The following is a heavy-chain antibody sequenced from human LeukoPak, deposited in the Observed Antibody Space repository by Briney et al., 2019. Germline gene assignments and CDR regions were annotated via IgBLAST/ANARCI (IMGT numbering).Heavy chain of an antibody. CDR1: GYTFIGYY. CDR3: AIRYVWGSYHPYYFDY. D-gene: IGHD3-16*02. J-gene: IGHJ4*02. CDR2: TNPNSGGT. Sequence: ASVKVSCKASGYTFIGYYMHWLRQAPGQGLEWMGWTNPNSGGTDYAQKFRGGVTMTRDTSITTVYMELSRLTSDDTAVYYCAIRYVWGSYHPYYFDYWGQGTLVTVSS. V-gene: IGHV1-2*02.